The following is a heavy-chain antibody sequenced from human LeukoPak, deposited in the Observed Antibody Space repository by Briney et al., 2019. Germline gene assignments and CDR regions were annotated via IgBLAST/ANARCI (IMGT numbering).Heavy chain of an antibody. CDR1: GGTFSSYA. J-gene: IGHJ5*02. CDR3: ARDVGSYGHMPRDNWFDP. Sequence: SVKVSCKASGGTFSSYAISWVRQAPGQGLEWMGGIIPIFGTANYAQKFQGRVTITTDESTSTACMELSSLRSEDTAVYYCARDVGSYGHMPRDNWFDPWGQGTLVTVSS. D-gene: IGHD1-26*01. V-gene: IGHV1-69*05. CDR2: IIPIFGTA.